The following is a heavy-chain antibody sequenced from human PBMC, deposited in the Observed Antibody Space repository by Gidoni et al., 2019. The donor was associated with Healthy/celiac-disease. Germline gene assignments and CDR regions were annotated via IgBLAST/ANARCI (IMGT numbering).Heavy chain of an antibody. Sequence: QLQLQESGPGLVKPSETLSPTCTVSGGSISSSSYYWGWIRQPPGKGLEWIGSIYSSGRTSSNPSLKSRVTISVDTSTNQFSLKLSSVTAADTAVYYCARQLIVATSPVWFDPWGQGTLVTVSS. D-gene: IGHD5-12*01. CDR1: GGSISSSSYY. J-gene: IGHJ5*02. V-gene: IGHV4-39*01. CDR2: IYSSGRT. CDR3: ARQLIVATSPVWFDP.